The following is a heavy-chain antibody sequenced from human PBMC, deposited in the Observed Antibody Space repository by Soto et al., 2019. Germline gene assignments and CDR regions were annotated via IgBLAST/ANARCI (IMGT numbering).Heavy chain of an antibody. J-gene: IGHJ4*02. CDR2: IIPIFGTA. V-gene: IGHV1-69*01. CDR1: GGTFSSYA. Sequence: QVQLVQSGAAVKKPGSSVKVSCKASGGTFSSYAISWVRQAPGQGLEWMGGIIPIFGTANYAQKFQGRVTITADESTSTAYMALSSLRAEDTAVYYCARSSSEGGYLDYWGQGTLVTVSS. CDR3: ARSSSEGGYLDY. D-gene: IGHD3-22*01.